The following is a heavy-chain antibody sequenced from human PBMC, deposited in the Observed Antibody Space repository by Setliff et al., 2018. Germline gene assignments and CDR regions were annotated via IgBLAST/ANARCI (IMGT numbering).Heavy chain of an antibody. D-gene: IGHD3-3*01. J-gene: IGHJ3*02. Sequence: GESLKISCKGSGYSFTNYWIGWVRQMPGKGLEWMGIIYPGDSDTRYSPSFQGQVTISADKSISTAYLQWSSLKASDTAMYYCARQAIFGSDAFDIWDQGTMVTVSS. V-gene: IGHV5-51*01. CDR3: ARQAIFGSDAFDI. CDR1: GYSFTNYW. CDR2: IYPGDSDT.